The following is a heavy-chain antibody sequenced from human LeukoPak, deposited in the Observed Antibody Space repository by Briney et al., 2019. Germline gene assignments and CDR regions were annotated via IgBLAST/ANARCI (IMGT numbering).Heavy chain of an antibody. CDR2: FYWDDDR. CDR3: AHRKNYYDSSVFDN. CDR1: GFSLNTRGVG. V-gene: IGHV2-5*02. Sequence: SGPTLVNPTQTLTLTCTFSGFSLNTRGVGVGWIRQPPGRALEWLALFYWDDDRRYSPSLKSRLTTTKDTSKNQVVLTITNMDPVDTATYFCAHRKNYYDSSVFDNWGQGTLVTVSS. D-gene: IGHD3-22*01. J-gene: IGHJ4*02.